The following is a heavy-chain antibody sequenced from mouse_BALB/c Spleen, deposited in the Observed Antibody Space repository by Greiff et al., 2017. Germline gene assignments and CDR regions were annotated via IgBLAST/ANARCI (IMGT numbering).Heavy chain of an antibody. CDR1: GYSITSDYA. CDR3: ARNYDYDEGFAY. Sequence: EVKVEESGPGLVKPSQSLSLTCTVTGYSITSDYAWNWIRQFPGNKLEWMGYISYSGSTSYNPSLKSRISITRDTSKNQFFLQLNSVTTEDTATYYCARNYDYDEGFAYWGQGTLVTVSA. CDR2: ISYSGST. V-gene: IGHV3-2*02. J-gene: IGHJ3*01. D-gene: IGHD2-4*01.